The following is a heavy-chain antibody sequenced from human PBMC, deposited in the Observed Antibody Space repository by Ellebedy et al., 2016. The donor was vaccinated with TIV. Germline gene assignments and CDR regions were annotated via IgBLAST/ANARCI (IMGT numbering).Heavy chain of an antibody. Sequence: PGGSLRLSCAASGFTVSSNYMSWVRQAPGKGLEWVSVIYSGGSTYYADSVKGRFTISRHNSKNTLYLQMNSLRAEDTAVKYCARDKVDSGSYLGGNYYYYGMDVWGQGTTVTVSS. J-gene: IGHJ6*02. CDR3: ARDKVDSGSYLGGNYYYYGMDV. CDR1: GFTVSSNY. V-gene: IGHV3-53*04. CDR2: IYSGGST. D-gene: IGHD1-26*01.